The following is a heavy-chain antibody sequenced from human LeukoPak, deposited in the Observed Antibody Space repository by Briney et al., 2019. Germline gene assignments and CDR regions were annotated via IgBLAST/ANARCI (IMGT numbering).Heavy chain of an antibody. Sequence: EGSLRLSCAASGFPFSSHAMGWVRQPPGKGLEWVAAISNGKTYYADSVRGRFAISRDDSTNTVYLHMNSLRDEDTALYHCVREAGYCAPVCVKTNWFDPWGQGTLVTVSS. CDR2: ISNGKT. D-gene: IGHD2-15*01. V-gene: IGHV3-23*01. CDR3: VREAGYCAPVCVKTNWFDP. CDR1: GFPFSSHA. J-gene: IGHJ5*02.